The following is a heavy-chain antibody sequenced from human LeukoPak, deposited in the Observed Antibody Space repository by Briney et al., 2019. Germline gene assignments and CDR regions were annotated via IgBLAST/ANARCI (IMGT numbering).Heavy chain of an antibody. CDR3: ARYAYGSGSYYQKPFDY. Sequence: ASVKVSCKASGYTFTSYDINWVRQATGQGLEWMGWMSPNSGNTGYAQKFQGRVTMTRNTSISTAYMELSSLRSEDTAVYYCARYAYGSGSYYQKPFDYWGQGTLVTVSS. J-gene: IGHJ4*02. CDR1: GYTFTSYD. CDR2: MSPNSGNT. V-gene: IGHV1-8*01. D-gene: IGHD3-10*01.